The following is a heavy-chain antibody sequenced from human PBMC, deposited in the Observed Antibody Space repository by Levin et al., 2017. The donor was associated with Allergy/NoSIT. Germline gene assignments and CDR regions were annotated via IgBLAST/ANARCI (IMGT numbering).Heavy chain of an antibody. D-gene: IGHD3-10*01. V-gene: IGHV3-64D*06. CDR3: VKNGEKGFGELSSYYYYYYYMDV. CDR2: ISSNGGST. J-gene: IGHJ6*03. CDR1: GFTFSSYA. Sequence: QPGGSLRLSCSASGFTFSSYAMHWVRQAPGKGLEYVSAISSNGGSTYYADSVKGRFTISRDNSKNTLYLQMSSLRAEDTAVYYCVKNGEKGFGELSSYYYYYYYMDVWGKGTTVTVSS.